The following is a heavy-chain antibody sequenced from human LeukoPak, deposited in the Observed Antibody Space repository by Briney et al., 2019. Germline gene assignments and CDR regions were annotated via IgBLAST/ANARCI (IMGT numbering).Heavy chain of an antibody. Sequence: GGSLRLSCVASGFTLRSYVMNWVRQTPGKGLEWVSYISSSGRTMYYADSVKGRFTISRDNAKNSLYLQMNSLRAEDTAVYYCAHQSSGWRYYFDYWGQGTLVTVSS. V-gene: IGHV3-48*03. CDR3: AHQSSGWRYYFDY. D-gene: IGHD6-19*01. CDR1: GFTLRSYV. J-gene: IGHJ4*02. CDR2: ISSSGRTM.